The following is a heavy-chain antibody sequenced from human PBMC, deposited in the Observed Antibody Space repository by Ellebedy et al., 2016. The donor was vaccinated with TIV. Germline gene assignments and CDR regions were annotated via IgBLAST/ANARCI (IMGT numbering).Heavy chain of an antibody. D-gene: IGHD3-10*01. CDR3: ARDSLHTYYYGSGRNDAFDI. J-gene: IGHJ3*02. CDR1: GFTFSSYA. Sequence: GGSLRLSXAASGFTFSSYAISWVRQAPGQGLEWMGGIIPIFGTANYAQKFQGRVTITADESTSTAYMELRSLRSDDTAVYYCARDSLHTYYYGSGRNDAFDIWGQGTMVTVSS. CDR2: IIPIFGTA. V-gene: IGHV1-69*01.